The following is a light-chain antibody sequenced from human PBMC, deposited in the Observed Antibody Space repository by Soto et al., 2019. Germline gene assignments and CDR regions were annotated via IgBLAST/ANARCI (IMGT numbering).Light chain of an antibody. Sequence: QSVLTQPASVSGSPGRSISISCTGTTSDVGRYNYVSWYQQHPGKATKLMIYDVSYRPSWVSNRFSGSKSGITASLTISGLQAEDEADYYCNSFTTSSTYVFGTGTKVTVL. CDR1: TSDVGRYNY. CDR3: NSFTTSSTYV. V-gene: IGLV2-14*03. J-gene: IGLJ1*01. CDR2: DVS.